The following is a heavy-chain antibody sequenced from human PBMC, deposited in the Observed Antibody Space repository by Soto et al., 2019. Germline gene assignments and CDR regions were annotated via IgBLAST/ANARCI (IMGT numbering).Heavy chain of an antibody. CDR2: ISGSGGST. J-gene: IGHJ4*02. Sequence: EVQLLESGGGLVQPGGSLRLSCAASGFTFSSYAMSWVRQAPGKGLEWVSAISGSGGSTYYADSVKGRFTISGDNSKNTLYLQMNSLRAEDTAVYYCAGGTTRYLRPFDYWGQGTLVTVSS. D-gene: IGHD3-16*01. CDR3: AGGTTRYLRPFDY. CDR1: GFTFSSYA. V-gene: IGHV3-23*01.